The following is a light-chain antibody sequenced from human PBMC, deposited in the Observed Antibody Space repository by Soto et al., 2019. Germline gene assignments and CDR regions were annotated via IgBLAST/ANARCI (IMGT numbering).Light chain of an antibody. J-gene: IGLJ1*01. Sequence: QSVLTQPASVSGSPGQSITISCTGTSSDVGGYNYVSWYQQHPGKAPKLMIYDVSNRPSGVSNRFSGSKSGNTASLTISGLQAEDEADYYCSSYTSSLYVFGTGTKVPS. CDR2: DVS. V-gene: IGLV2-14*01. CDR3: SSYTSSLYV. CDR1: SSDVGGYNY.